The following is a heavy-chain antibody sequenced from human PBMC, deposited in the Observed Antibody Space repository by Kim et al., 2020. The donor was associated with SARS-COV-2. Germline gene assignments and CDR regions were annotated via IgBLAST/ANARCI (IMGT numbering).Heavy chain of an antibody. CDR1: GGSFSGYY. D-gene: IGHD6-13*01. CDR3: ARRLARGSSWPRFDY. CDR2: INHSGST. Sequence: SETLSLTCAVYGGSFSGYYWSWIRQPPGKGLEWIGEINHSGSTNYNPSLKSRVTISVDTSKNQFSLKLSSVTAADTAVYYCARRLARGSSWPRFDYWGQGTLVTVSS. J-gene: IGHJ4*02. V-gene: IGHV4-34*01.